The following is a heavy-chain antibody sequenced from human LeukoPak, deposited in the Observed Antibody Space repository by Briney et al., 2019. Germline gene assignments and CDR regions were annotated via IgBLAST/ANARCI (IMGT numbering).Heavy chain of an antibody. V-gene: IGHV1-69*04. CDR1: GGTFSSYA. J-gene: IGHJ6*02. CDR2: IIPIFGIA. Sequence: ASVKVSCTASGGTFSSYAISWVRQAPGQGLEWMGRIIPIFGIANYAQKFQGRVTITADKSTSTAYMELSSLRSEDTAVYYCARDSQQWLAPYYYGMDVWGQGTTATVSS. D-gene: IGHD6-19*01. CDR3: ARDSQQWLAPYYYGMDV.